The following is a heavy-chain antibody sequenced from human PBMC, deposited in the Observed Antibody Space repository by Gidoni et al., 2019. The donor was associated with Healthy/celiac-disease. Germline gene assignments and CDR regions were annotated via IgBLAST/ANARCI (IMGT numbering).Heavy chain of an antibody. CDR2: INPSGGST. D-gene: IGHD3-10*01. V-gene: IGHV1-46*01. J-gene: IGHJ4*02. Sequence: QVQLVQSGAEVKKPGASVKVSCKASGYTFTSSYMHWVRQAPGQGLEWMGIINPSGGSTSYAQKFQGRVTMTRDTSTSTVYMGLSSLRSEDTAVYYCARVGRNYYGSGSYFDYWGQGTLVTVSS. CDR3: ARVGRNYYGSGSYFDY. CDR1: GYTFTSSY.